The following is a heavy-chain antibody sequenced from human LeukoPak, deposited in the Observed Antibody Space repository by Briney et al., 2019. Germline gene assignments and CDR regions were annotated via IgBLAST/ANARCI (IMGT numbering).Heavy chain of an antibody. CDR3: ARHGSWSFDY. V-gene: IGHV3-23*01. Sequence: GGSLRLSCAASGFTFSSHAMSWVRRAPGKGLEWVSAITSGSGSNVYYTDSLKGRFTISGDNSKNTLYLQMNSLRAEDTAVYYCARHGSWSFDYWGQGTLVTVSA. CDR2: ITSGSGSNV. J-gene: IGHJ4*02. D-gene: IGHD6-13*01. CDR1: GFTFSSHA.